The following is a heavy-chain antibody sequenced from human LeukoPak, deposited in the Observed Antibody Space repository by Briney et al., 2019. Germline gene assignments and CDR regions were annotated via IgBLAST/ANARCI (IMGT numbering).Heavy chain of an antibody. CDR1: GFTFSSYA. J-gene: IGHJ4*02. Sequence: PGGSLRLSCAASGFTFSSYAMSWVRQAPGKGLEWVSYISSSGSTIYYADSVKGRFTISRDNAKNSLYLQMNSLRAEDTAVYYCATQKPELRFLEWLSRFDYWGQGTLVTVSS. CDR3: ATQKPELRFLEWLSRFDY. D-gene: IGHD3-3*01. V-gene: IGHV3-48*04. CDR2: ISSSGSTI.